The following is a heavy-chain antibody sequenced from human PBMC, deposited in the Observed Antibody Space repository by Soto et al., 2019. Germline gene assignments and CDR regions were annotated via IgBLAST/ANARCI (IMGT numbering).Heavy chain of an antibody. Sequence: EVQLVESGGGLVKPGGSLRLSCAASGFTFSSYSMNWVRQAPGKGLEWVSSISSSSSYIYYADSVKGRFTISRDNAKNTLYLQMNSLRAEDTAVYYCARAGGIVVVPAAMAPDYWGQGTLVTVSS. D-gene: IGHD2-2*01. J-gene: IGHJ4*02. V-gene: IGHV3-21*01. CDR3: ARAGGIVVVPAAMAPDY. CDR2: ISSSSSYI. CDR1: GFTFSSYS.